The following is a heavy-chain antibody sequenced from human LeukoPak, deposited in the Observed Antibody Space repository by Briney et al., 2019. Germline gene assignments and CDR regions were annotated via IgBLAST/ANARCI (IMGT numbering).Heavy chain of an antibody. CDR1: GYTFTSYY. Sequence: ASVKVSCKASGYTFTSYYMHWVRQAPGQGLEWMGIINPSGGSTSYAQKFQGRVTMTRDMSTSTVYMELSSLRSEDTAVYHCARDMVNYDILTGYYGGMEFDYWGQGTLVTVSS. CDR3: ARDMVNYDILTGYYGGMEFDY. J-gene: IGHJ4*02. D-gene: IGHD3-9*01. CDR2: INPSGGST. V-gene: IGHV1-46*01.